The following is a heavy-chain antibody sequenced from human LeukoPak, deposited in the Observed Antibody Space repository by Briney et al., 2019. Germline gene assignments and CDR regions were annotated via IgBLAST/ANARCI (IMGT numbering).Heavy chain of an antibody. CDR3: ARSPVLHCSGGSCYYMDV. V-gene: IGHV1-69*05. CDR2: IIPIFGTA. CDR1: GGTFSSYA. J-gene: IGHJ6*03. D-gene: IGHD2-15*01. Sequence: ASVKVSCKASGGTFSSYAISWVRQAPGQGLEWMGGIIPIFGTANYAQKFQGRVTITTDESTGTAYMELSSLRSEDTAVYYCARSPVLHCSGGSCYYMDVWGKGTTVTVSS.